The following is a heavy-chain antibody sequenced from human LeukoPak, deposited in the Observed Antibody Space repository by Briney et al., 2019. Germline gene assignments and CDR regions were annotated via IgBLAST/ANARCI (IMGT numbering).Heavy chain of an antibody. Sequence: GGSLRLSCAASGFTFSSYAMHWVRQAPGKGLEWVSAISGSGGSTYYADSVKGRFTISRDNSKNTLYLQMNSLRAEDKAVYYCANSDCGGDCYDDFDYWGQGTLVTVSS. V-gene: IGHV3-23*01. CDR1: GFTFSSYA. J-gene: IGHJ4*02. CDR3: ANSDCGGDCYDDFDY. CDR2: ISGSGGST. D-gene: IGHD2-21*01.